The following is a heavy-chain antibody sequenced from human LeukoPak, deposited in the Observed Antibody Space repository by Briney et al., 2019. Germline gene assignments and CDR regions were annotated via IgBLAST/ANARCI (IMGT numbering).Heavy chain of an antibody. CDR3: ARRNLVPAALYYYYYYMDV. V-gene: IGHV3-7*01. CDR1: GFTFSSYW. J-gene: IGHJ6*03. CDR2: IKQDGSEK. D-gene: IGHD2-2*01. Sequence: QPGGSLRLSCAASGFTFSSYWMSWVRQAPGKGLEWVANIKQDGSEKYYVDSVKGRFTISRDNAKNSLYLQMNSLRAEDTAVYYCARRNLVPAALYYYYYYMDVWGKGTTVTVSS.